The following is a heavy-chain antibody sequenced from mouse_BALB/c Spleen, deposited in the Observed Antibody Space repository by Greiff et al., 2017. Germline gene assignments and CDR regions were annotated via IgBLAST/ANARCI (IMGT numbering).Heavy chain of an antibody. CDR1: GYTFTDYY. CDR3: ARSFYYAMDY. Sequence: DQLQQSGAELARPGASVKLSCKASGYTFTDYYINWVKQRTGQGLEWIGEIYPGSGNTYYNEKFKGKATLTADKSSSTAYMQLSSLTSEDSAVYFFARSFYYAMDYWGQGTSVTVSS. CDR2: IYPGSGNT. J-gene: IGHJ4*01. V-gene: IGHV1-77*01.